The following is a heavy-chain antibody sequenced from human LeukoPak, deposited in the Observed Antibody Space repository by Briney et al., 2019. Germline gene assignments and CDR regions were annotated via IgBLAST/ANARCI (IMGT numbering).Heavy chain of an antibody. CDR2: IKHDASEK. Sequence: GGSLRLSCAASGFTFSSYWMAWVRQTPGKGLEWVANIKHDASEKYYVDSVMGRFTISRDNAQNSFYLQMNSLRAEDTAVYYCARDRGSTGYDLYGYWGQGTLVTVSS. J-gene: IGHJ4*02. CDR1: GFTFSSYW. D-gene: IGHD5-12*01. V-gene: IGHV3-7*01. CDR3: ARDRGSTGYDLYGY.